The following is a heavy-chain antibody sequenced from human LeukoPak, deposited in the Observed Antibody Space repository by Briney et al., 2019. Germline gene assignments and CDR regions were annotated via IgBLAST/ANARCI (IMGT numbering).Heavy chain of an antibody. V-gene: IGHV3-23*01. CDR3: AKAPAAAGLEDFDY. Sequence: GGSLRLSCAASGFTFSSYAMSWVRRAPGKGLEWVSAISGSGGSTYYADSVKGRFTISRDNSKNTLYLQMNSLRAEDTAVYYCAKAPAAAGLEDFDYWGQGTLVTVSS. CDR2: ISGSGGST. D-gene: IGHD6-13*01. J-gene: IGHJ4*02. CDR1: GFTFSSYA.